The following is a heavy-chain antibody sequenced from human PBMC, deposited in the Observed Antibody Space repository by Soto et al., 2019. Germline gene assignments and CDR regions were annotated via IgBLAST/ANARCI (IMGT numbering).Heavy chain of an antibody. CDR3: ASVLRDFWSGYYISYMDV. D-gene: IGHD3-3*01. V-gene: IGHV4-4*02. CDR2: IYHSGST. J-gene: IGHJ6*03. CDR1: SGSISSSNW. Sequence: PSETLSLTCAVSSGSISSSNWWSWVRQPPGKGLEWIGEIYHSGSTNYNPSLKSRVTISVDKSKNQFSLKLSSVTAAETAVYYCASVLRDFWSGYYISYMDVWGKGTTVTVS.